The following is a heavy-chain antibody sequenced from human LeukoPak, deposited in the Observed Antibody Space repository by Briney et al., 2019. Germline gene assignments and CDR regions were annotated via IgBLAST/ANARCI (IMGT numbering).Heavy chain of an antibody. CDR3: ARQGLEVTATTGAFDI. J-gene: IGHJ3*02. CDR1: GYSFTSYW. Sequence: GESLKLSCMGSGYSFTSYWIGWVRQMPGKGLEWMGIIYPGDSDTRYSPSFQGQVTISADKSISTAYLQWSSLKASDTAMYYCARQGLEVTATTGAFDIWGQGTMVTVSS. CDR2: IYPGDSDT. V-gene: IGHV5-51*01. D-gene: IGHD2-21*02.